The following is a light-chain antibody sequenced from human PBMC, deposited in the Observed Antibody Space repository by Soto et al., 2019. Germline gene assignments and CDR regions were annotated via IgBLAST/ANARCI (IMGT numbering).Light chain of an antibody. CDR1: QSIVTW. J-gene: IGKJ1*01. CDR3: QQYLTTWT. CDR2: KAS. V-gene: IGKV1-5*03. Sequence: DIPMTQSPSTLSASVGDRVTITCRASQSIVTWLAWYQQKPGKAPKLLIYKASSLQSGVPSRFSGSGSGTEFTLTISSLQPDDFATYYCQQYLTTWTFGQGTKVEIK.